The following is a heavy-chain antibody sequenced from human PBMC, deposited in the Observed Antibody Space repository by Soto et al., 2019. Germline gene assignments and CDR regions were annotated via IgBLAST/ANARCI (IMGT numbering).Heavy chain of an antibody. CDR1: GFTFSSYA. CDR3: AKDLPDKWELHPDTIT. CDR2: ISGSGGST. V-gene: IGHV3-23*01. Sequence: PGGSLRLSCASSGFTFSSYAMSWVRQAPGKGLEWVSAISGSGGSTYYADSVKGRFTISRDNSKNTLYLQMNSLRAEDTAVYYCAKDLPDKWELHPDTITWGQGTLVTASS. D-gene: IGHD1-26*01. J-gene: IGHJ5*02.